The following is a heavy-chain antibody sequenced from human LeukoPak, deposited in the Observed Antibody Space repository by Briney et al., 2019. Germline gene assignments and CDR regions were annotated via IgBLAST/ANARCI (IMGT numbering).Heavy chain of an antibody. V-gene: IGHV3-9*01. CDR1: GFTFDDYA. D-gene: IGHD3-22*01. CDR3: AKGDSSGYLGAHFDY. CDR2: ISWNSGSI. Sequence: PGGSLRLSCAASGFTFDDYAMHWVRQAPGKGLEWVSGISWNSGSIGYADSVKGRFTISRDNAKNSLYLQMNSLRAEDTALYYCAKGDSSGYLGAHFDYWGQGTLVTVSS. J-gene: IGHJ4*02.